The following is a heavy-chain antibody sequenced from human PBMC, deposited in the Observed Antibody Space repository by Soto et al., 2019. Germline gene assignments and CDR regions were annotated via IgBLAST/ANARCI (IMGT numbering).Heavy chain of an antibody. Sequence: ASVKVSSKASGYTFTSYDINWLRHATGQGLEWMGWMNPNSGNTGYAQKFQGRVTMTRNTSISTAYMELSSLRSEDTAVYYCARGRVHLGAFDFWGQGTMVTVS. V-gene: IGHV1-8*01. CDR2: MNPNSGNT. CDR1: GYTFTSYD. CDR3: ARGRVHLGAFDF. J-gene: IGHJ3*01. D-gene: IGHD3-10*01.